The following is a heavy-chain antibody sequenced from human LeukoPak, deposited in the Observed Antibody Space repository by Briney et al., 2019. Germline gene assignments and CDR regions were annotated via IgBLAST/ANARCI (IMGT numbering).Heavy chain of an antibody. J-gene: IGHJ4*02. CDR3: AIRKGATSFDY. D-gene: IGHD1-26*01. CDR1: GFTFSSSA. Sequence: GGSLRLSCAASGFTFSSSAMSWVRQAPGKGLEWVSAISGSGGSTYYADSVKGRFTISRDNSKNTLYLQMNSLRAEDTAVYYCAIRKGATSFDYWGQGTLVTVSS. CDR2: ISGSGGST. V-gene: IGHV3-23*01.